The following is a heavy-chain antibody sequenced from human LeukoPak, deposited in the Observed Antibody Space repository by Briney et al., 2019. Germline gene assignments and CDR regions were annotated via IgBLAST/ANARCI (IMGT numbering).Heavy chain of an antibody. V-gene: IGHV1-18*04. CDR2: ICAYNGNT. CDR3: AREKRGYSYGYLDY. Sequence: ASVKVSCKASGYTFTSYGISWVRQAPGQGLEWMGWICAYNGNTNYAQKLQGRVTMTTDTSTSTAYMELRSLRSDDTAVYYCAREKRGYSYGYLDYWGQGTLVTVSS. J-gene: IGHJ4*02. CDR1: GYTFTSYG. D-gene: IGHD5-18*01.